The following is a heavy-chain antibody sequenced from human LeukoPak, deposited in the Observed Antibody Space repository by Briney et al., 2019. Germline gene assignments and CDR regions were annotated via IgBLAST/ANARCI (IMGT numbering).Heavy chain of an antibody. J-gene: IGHJ4*02. CDR1: GFTFDDYA. V-gene: IGHV3-9*01. CDR2: ISWNSGSI. D-gene: IGHD6-13*01. CDR3: AKDIGGGGQQLADY. Sequence: GGSLRLSCAASGFTFDDYAMHWVRQAPGKGLEWVSGISWNSGSIGYADSVKGRFTISRDNAKNSLYLQMNSLRAEDTALYYCAKDIGGGGQQLADYWGQGTLVTVSS.